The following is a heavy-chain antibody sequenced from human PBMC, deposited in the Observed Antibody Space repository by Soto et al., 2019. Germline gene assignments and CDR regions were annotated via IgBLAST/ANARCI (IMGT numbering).Heavy chain of an antibody. J-gene: IGHJ4*02. Sequence: SETLSLTCTVSGGSISSYYWSWIRKPPGKGLEWIGYIYYSGSTNYNPSLKSRVTISVDTSKNQFSLKLSSVTAADTAVYYCATLAYCGGDCYYYFDYWGQGTLVTVSS. CDR1: GGSISSYY. CDR3: ATLAYCGGDCYYYFDY. V-gene: IGHV4-59*01. CDR2: IYYSGST. D-gene: IGHD2-21*01.